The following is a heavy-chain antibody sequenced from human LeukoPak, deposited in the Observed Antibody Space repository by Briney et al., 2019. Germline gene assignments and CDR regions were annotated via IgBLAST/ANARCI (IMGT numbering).Heavy chain of an antibody. D-gene: IGHD6-13*01. Sequence: AGGSLRLSCQGSGHSFTDYWIGWVRQMPGKGLEWMGVIYPGDSDARYSPSFQGQVTISVDKSITTAYLQWSSLEASDTAMYYCARLYTTSWKGPGYFDYWGQGNLVTVSS. J-gene: IGHJ4*02. CDR3: ARLYTTSWKGPGYFDY. V-gene: IGHV5-51*01. CDR1: GHSFTDYW. CDR2: IYPGDSDA.